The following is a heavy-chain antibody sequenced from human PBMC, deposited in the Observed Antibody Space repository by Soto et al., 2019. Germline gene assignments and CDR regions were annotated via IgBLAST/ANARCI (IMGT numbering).Heavy chain of an antibody. V-gene: IGHV3-15*07. CDR1: GITFSKAW. CDR3: TTYCSSTSCDSYYYHTMDV. J-gene: IGHJ6*02. CDR2: IKSKIDGGTT. D-gene: IGHD2-2*01. Sequence: EVQLVESGGGLVKPGGSLRLSCAASGITFSKAWMNWVRQAPGKGLEWVGRIKSKIDGGTTDYAAPVNGRFTISRDESKNTLYLQMNSRKTEDTAVYYCTTYCSSTSCDSYYYHTMDVWGQGTTVTVSS.